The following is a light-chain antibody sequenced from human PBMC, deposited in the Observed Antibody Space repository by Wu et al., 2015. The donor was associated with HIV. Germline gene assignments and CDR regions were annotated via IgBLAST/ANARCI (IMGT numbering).Light chain of an antibody. V-gene: IGKV3-15*01. CDR3: QQYNSWPL. CDR2: GAS. J-gene: IGKJ4*01. CDR1: QSVSNN. Sequence: IVMTQSPATLSVSPGERATLSCRASQSVSNNLAWYQHRPGQAPRLLIYGASTRATGIPARFSGSGFGTEFFLTIDSMQPEDFAVYYCQQYNSWPLFGGGTKVEI.